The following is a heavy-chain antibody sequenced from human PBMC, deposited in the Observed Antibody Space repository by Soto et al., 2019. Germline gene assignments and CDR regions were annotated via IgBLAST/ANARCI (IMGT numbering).Heavy chain of an antibody. CDR1: GYSFTSYW. CDR3: ASKKNWNYYYGMDV. J-gene: IGHJ6*02. D-gene: IGHD1-1*01. Sequence: GESLKISCKGSGYSFTSYWISWVRQMPGKGLEWMGRIDPSDSYTKYSPSFQGHVTISADKSISTAYLQWSSLKASDTAMYYCASKKNWNYYYGMDVWGQGTTGTVSS. CDR2: IDPSDSYT. V-gene: IGHV5-10-1*01.